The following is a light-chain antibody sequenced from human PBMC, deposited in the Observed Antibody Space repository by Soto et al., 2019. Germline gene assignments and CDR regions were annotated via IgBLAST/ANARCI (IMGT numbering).Light chain of an antibody. V-gene: IGKV1-5*01. CDR2: DAS. Sequence: DIRGTQSPPSLSASVGDRFTITFLASQTITTWMAWYQQKPGKAPKLLVYDASTLQSGVATRFSGSGSGTEFTLIISGLQPEDSATYYCQQYTNTNNPWMFGQGTKVDIK. CDR1: QTITTW. CDR3: QQYTNTNNPWM. J-gene: IGKJ1*01.